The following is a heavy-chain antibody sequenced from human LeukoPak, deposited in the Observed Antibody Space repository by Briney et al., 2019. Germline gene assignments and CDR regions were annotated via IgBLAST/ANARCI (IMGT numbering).Heavy chain of an antibody. CDR3: ARVLGDYGYFDY. Sequence: GGSLRLSCAASGFTFSSYGMQWVRQAPGKGLEWVAVIWYDGSNKYYADSVKGRFTISRDNSKNTLYLQMNSLRAEDTAVYYCARVLGDYGYFDYWGQGTLVTVSS. V-gene: IGHV3-33*08. D-gene: IGHD4-17*01. J-gene: IGHJ4*02. CDR1: GFTFSSYG. CDR2: IWYDGSNK.